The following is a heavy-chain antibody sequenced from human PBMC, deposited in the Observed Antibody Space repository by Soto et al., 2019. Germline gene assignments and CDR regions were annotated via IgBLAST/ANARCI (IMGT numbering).Heavy chain of an antibody. V-gene: IGHV4-30-2*01. CDR3: ASLGRYCTNGVCYDY. CDR2: IYHSGST. CDR1: GGSISSGGYS. J-gene: IGHJ4*02. D-gene: IGHD2-8*01. Sequence: SETLSLTCAVSGGSISSGGYSWSWIRQPPGKGLEWIGYIYHSGSTYYNPSLKSRVTISVDRSKNQFSLRLSSVTAADTAVYYCASLGRYCTNGVCYDYWGQGTLVTV.